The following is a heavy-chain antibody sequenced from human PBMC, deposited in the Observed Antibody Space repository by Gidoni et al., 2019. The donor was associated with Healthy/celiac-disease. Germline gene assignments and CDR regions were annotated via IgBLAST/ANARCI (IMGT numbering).Heavy chain of an antibody. CDR2: ISSSSSYI. D-gene: IGHD6-19*01. V-gene: IGHV3-21*01. Sequence: EVQLVESGVGLVKPGGSVRLSCAASGFTFSSYSMNWVSSISSSSSYIYYADSVKGRFTISRDNAKNSLYLQMNSLRAEDTAVYYCARDRDSSGWYPSGFDYWGQGTLVTVSS. J-gene: IGHJ4*02. CDR3: ARDRDSSGWYPSGFDY. CDR1: GFTFSSYS.